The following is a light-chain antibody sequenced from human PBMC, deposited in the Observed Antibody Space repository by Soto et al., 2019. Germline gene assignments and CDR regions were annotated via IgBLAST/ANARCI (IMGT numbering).Light chain of an antibody. V-gene: IGLV3-1*01. CDR2: QDN. CDR3: QAWEINTAV. Sequence: SYELTQAPAVSVSPGQTGSISCSGDNLGDKYVSWYQQKPGQSPVLVISQDNKRPSGIPERFSGSNSGNTATLTIRGTQAMDEAHYFCQAWEINTAVFGGGTKLTV. CDR1: NLGDKY. J-gene: IGLJ2*01.